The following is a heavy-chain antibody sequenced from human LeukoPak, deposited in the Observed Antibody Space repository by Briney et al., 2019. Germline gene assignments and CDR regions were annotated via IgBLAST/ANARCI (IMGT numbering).Heavy chain of an antibody. CDR3: ARSVEGYCRGGSCYYYSYYMDV. CDR2: IYYSGST. J-gene: IGHJ6*03. V-gene: IGHV4-59*01. CDR1: GGSISSSY. D-gene: IGHD2-15*01. Sequence: SETLSLTCTVSGGSISSSYWSWIRQPPGKGLEWIGYIYYSGSTNYNPSLKSRVTISVDTSKNQFSLKLSSVTAADTAVYYCARSVEGYCRGGSCYYYSYYMDVWGKGTTVTVSS.